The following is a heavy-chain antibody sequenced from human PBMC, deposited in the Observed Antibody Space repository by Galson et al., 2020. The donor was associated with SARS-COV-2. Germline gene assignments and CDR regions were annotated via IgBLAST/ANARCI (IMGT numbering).Heavy chain of an antibody. CDR1: GFTFSSYG. J-gene: IGHJ3*02. CDR3: AKGAHAFDI. CDR2: IWYDGSNK. V-gene: IGHV3-33*06. Sequence: SLKISCAASGFTFSSYGMHWVRQAPGKGLEWVAVIWYDGSNKYYADSVKGRFTISRDNSKNTLYLQMNSLRAEDTAVYYCAKGAHAFDIWGQGTMVTVSS.